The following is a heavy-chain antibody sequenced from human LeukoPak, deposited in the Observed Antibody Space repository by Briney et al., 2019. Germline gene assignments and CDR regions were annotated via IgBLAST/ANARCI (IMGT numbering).Heavy chain of an antibody. Sequence: PSQTLSLTCTVSGVSISSGGYYWSWIRPHPGKGLEWIGYIYYSGSTYYNPSLKSRVTISVDTSKNQFSLKLSSVTAADTAVYYCAGTGLTTRYFDYWGQGTLVTVSS. CDR1: GVSISSGGYY. CDR2: IYYSGST. CDR3: AGTGLTTRYFDY. J-gene: IGHJ4*02. V-gene: IGHV4-31*03. D-gene: IGHD4-11*01.